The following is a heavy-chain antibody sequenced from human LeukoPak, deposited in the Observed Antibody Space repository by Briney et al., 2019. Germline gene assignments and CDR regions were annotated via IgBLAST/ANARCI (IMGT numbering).Heavy chain of an antibody. D-gene: IGHD4-23*01. CDR3: ARGLDGGDYYYYMDV. CDR1: GGSISSYY. Sequence: SETLSLTCTVSGGSISSYYWSWIRQPAGKGLEWIGRIYTSGSTNYNPSLKSRVTMSVDTSKNQFSLKLSSVTAADTAVYYCARGLDGGDYYYYMDVWGKGTTVTVSS. CDR2: IYTSGST. V-gene: IGHV4-4*07. J-gene: IGHJ6*03.